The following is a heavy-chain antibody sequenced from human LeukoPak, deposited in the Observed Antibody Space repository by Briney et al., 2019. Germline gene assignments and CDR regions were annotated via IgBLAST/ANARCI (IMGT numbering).Heavy chain of an antibody. D-gene: IGHD3-16*02. V-gene: IGHV3-23*01. CDR3: ARDIELST. CDR2: INFSGTNV. CDR1: GFTFSDSA. J-gene: IGHJ3*01. Sequence: GGSLRLSCVASGFTFSDSAMSWVRQAPGKGLEWVSLINFSGTNVYYADSVKGRFTISRDNSKDTVYPQMNSLRAEDTAIYNCARDIELSTWGLGTKVTVSS.